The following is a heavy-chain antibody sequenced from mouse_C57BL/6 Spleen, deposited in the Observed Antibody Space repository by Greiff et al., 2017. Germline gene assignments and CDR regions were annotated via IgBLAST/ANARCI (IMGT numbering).Heavy chain of an antibody. CDR1: GYTFTSYW. D-gene: IGHD4-1*01. J-gene: IGHJ4*01. CDR2: IDPSDSYT. V-gene: IGHV1-50*01. CDR3: ARKGLGQDAMDY. Sequence: VQLQQPGAELVKPGASVKLSCKASGYTFTSYWMQWVKQRPGQGLEWIGEIDPSDSYTNYNQKFKGKATLTVDTSSSTAYMQLSSLTSEDSAVYYCARKGLGQDAMDYWGQGTSVTVSS.